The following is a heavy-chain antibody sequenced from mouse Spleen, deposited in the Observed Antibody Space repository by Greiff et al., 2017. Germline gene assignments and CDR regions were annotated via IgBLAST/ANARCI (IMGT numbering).Heavy chain of an antibody. CDR3: ARSTMITTRYFDV. V-gene: IGHV2-2*01. CDR1: GFSLTSYG. D-gene: IGHD2-4*01. J-gene: IGHJ1*01. Sequence: QVQLKESGPGLVQPSQSLSITCKVSGFSLTSYGVHWVRQSPGKGLEWLGVIWSGGSTDYNAAFISRLSISKDNSKSQVFFKMNSLQADDTAIYYCARSTMITTRYFDVWGAGTTVTVSS. CDR2: IWSGGST.